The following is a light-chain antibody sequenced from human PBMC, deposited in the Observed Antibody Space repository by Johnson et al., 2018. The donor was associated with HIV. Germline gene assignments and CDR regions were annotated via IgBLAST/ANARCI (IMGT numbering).Light chain of an antibody. CDR3: GTWDSSLSAAYV. V-gene: IGLV1-51*01. CDR2: DSY. Sequence: QSVLTQPPSVSAAPGQKVTISCSGSSSNIGNNYVSWYQQLPGTAPKLLIYDSYKRPSGIPDRFSGSKSGTSATLGITGLQPADEADYYCGTWDSSLSAAYVFGTGTKVTVL. J-gene: IGLJ1*01. CDR1: SSNIGNNY.